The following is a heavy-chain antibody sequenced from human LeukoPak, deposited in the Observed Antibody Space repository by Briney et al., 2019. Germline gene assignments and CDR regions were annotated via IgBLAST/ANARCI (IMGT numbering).Heavy chain of an antibody. V-gene: IGHV3-30*18. CDR2: ISYDGSNK. CDR1: GFTFSSYG. CDR3: AKDQGAYCGGDCLAGWLDP. D-gene: IGHD2-21*02. Sequence: GGSLRLSCAASGFTFSSYGMHWVRQAPGKGLEWVAVISYDGSNKYYADSVKGRFTISRDNSKNTLYLQMNSLRAEDTAVYYCAKDQGAYCGGDCLAGWLDPWGQGTLVTVSS. J-gene: IGHJ5*02.